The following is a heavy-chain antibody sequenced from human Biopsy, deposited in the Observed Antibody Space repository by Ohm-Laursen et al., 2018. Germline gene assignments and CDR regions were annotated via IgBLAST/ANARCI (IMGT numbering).Heavy chain of an antibody. CDR2: ISPSSTTI. CDR1: GFTFTDYD. V-gene: IGHV3-11*01. J-gene: IGHJ6*02. D-gene: IGHD1-1*01. CDR3: ARNVRLEMTDHSGVTTYSRYFAMDA. Sequence: SLRLSCAASGFTFTDYDISWVRHVPGQGLEWLALISPSSTTIYYADSVRGRFFISRDDAKNSVSLEMSSLRADDTALYFCARNVRLEMTDHSGVTTYSRYFAMDAWGRGTTGTVS.